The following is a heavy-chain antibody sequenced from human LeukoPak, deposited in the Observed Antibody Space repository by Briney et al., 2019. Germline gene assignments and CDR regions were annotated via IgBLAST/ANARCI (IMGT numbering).Heavy chain of an antibody. CDR3: AGVVRTFSGMDA. CDR1: GGSISSGGYS. V-gene: IGHV4-31*11. CDR2: MYYSGST. J-gene: IGHJ6*02. Sequence: SETLSLTCAVSGGSISSGGYSWSWIRQPPGKGLEWIGFMYYSGSTYYNPSLKGRVTISVDTSKNQFTLKLSSVTAADTAVYYCAGVVRTFSGMDAWGQGTTVTVSS. D-gene: IGHD2/OR15-2a*01.